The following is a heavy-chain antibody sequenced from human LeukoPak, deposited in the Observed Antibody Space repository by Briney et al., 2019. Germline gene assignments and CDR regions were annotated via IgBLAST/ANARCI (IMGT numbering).Heavy chain of an antibody. D-gene: IGHD6-19*01. CDR3: ARGPDACSGWYFDY. J-gene: IGHJ4*02. V-gene: IGHV3-7*01. CDR1: GFTLSSYW. Sequence: RGSLRLSCAASGFTLSSYWMSLVRQAPGKGLGCVANIKQEGSEKYYVDSVKDRFTIAKDNAKNSLYLQMNSVRAEDTAVYYCARGPDACSGWYFDYWGQGTLVTVSS. CDR2: IKQEGSEK.